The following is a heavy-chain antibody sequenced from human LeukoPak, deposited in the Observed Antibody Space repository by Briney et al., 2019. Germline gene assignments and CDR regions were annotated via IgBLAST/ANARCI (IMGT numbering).Heavy chain of an antibody. J-gene: IGHJ3*02. D-gene: IGHD1-26*01. V-gene: IGHV3-7*03. CDR1: GFTFSAYW. Sequence: GGSLRLSCAASGFTFSAYWMAWVRQSPGKGLEWVATIKQDGSEIYYADSVKGRFTISRDNAKESLFLQMNSLRAEDTAVFYCARGEVFFDIWGQGTMVTVSS. CDR2: IKQDGSEI. CDR3: ARGEVFFDI.